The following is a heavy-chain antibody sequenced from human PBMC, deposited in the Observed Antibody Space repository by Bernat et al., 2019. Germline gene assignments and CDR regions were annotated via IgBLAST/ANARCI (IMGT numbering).Heavy chain of an antibody. CDR1: GGSFSGYY. CDR3: ARGFGNSANFGNWFDP. D-gene: IGHD3-10*01. J-gene: IGHJ5*02. V-gene: IGHV4-34*01. CDR2: INHSGST. Sequence: VQLQQWGAGLLKPSETLSLTCAVYGGSFSGYYWSWIRQPPGKGLEWIGEINHSGSTNYNPSLKSRVTISVDTSKNQFSLKLSSVTAADTAVYYCARGFGNSANFGNWFDPWGQGTLVTVSS.